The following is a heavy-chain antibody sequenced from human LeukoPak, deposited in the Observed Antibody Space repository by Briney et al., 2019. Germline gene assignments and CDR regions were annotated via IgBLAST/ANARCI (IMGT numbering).Heavy chain of an antibody. Sequence: GGSLRLSCAASGFTFSTYAMHWVRQAPGKGLEYVSAISSDGSSAYYANSVKGRFTISRDNSKNTLYLQMGSLRAEDMAVYYCARGARYYYYYYMDVWGKGTTVTVSS. CDR1: GFTFSTYA. J-gene: IGHJ6*03. V-gene: IGHV3-64*01. CDR2: ISSDGSSA. CDR3: ARGARYYYYYYMDV.